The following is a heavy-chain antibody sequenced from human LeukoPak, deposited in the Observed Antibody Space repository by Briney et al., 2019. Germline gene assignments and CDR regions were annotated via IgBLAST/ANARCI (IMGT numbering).Heavy chain of an antibody. J-gene: IGHJ6*02. CDR3: ATVRDPYGSSWLKLPYYGMDV. Sequence: ASVKVSCKVSGYTLTELSMHWVRQAPGKGLEWMGGFDPEDGETIYAQKFQGRVTMTEDTSTDTAYMELSSLRSEDTAVYYCATVRDPYGSSWLKLPYYGMDVWGQGTTVTVSS. D-gene: IGHD6-13*01. V-gene: IGHV1-24*01. CDR1: GYTLTELS. CDR2: FDPEDGET.